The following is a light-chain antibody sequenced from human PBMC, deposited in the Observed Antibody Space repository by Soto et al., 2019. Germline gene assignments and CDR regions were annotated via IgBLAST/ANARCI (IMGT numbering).Light chain of an antibody. CDR2: EVT. Sequence: QAVVTQPASVSGSPGQSITISCTGTSSDGADYKDVSWYQQHPGKAPKLMIYEVTYRPSGVSNRFSGSKSGTTASLTISGLQAEDEAEYYCSSYTTSSTVFGTGTKLTVL. CDR1: SSDGADYKD. V-gene: IGLV2-14*01. CDR3: SSYTTSSTV. J-gene: IGLJ1*01.